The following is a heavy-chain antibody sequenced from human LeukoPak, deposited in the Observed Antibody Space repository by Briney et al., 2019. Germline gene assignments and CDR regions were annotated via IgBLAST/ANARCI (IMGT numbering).Heavy chain of an antibody. CDR3: ARHGYSHGEYYFDY. Sequence: PSETLSLTCDVSGGSISSSSYSWGWIRQPPGKGLGWIGSIYYSGITYYNPSLMSRVTISVDTSKNQFSLKLSSVTAADTAVYYCARHGYSHGEYYFDYWGQGTLVTVSS. J-gene: IGHJ4*02. CDR2: IYYSGIT. V-gene: IGHV4-39*01. CDR1: GGSISSSSYS. D-gene: IGHD5-18*01.